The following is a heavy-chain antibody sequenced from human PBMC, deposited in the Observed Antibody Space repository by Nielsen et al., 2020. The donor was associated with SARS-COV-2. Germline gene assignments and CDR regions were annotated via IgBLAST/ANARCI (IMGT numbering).Heavy chain of an antibody. Sequence: GGSLRLSCAASGFTFSSYAMNWVRQAPGNGLEWVSSISSSSSYIYYADSVKGRFTISRDNAKNSLYLQMNSLRAEDTAVYYCAREGGGIAAAAVLDYYYYYMDVWGKGTTVTVSS. CDR3: AREGGGIAAAAVLDYYYYYMDV. D-gene: IGHD6-25*01. CDR2: ISSSSSYI. J-gene: IGHJ6*03. V-gene: IGHV3-21*01. CDR1: GFTFSSYA.